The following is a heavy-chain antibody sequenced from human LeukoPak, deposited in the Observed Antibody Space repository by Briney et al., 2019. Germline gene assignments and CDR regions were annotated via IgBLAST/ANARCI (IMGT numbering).Heavy chain of an antibody. V-gene: IGHV1-69*04. D-gene: IGHD2-15*01. J-gene: IGHJ3*02. CDR1: GGTFSSYA. CDR3: ARGWSAYPDAFDI. Sequence: GASVKVSCKASGGTFSSYAISWVRQAPGQGLEWMGRIIPILGIANYAQKFQGRVTITADKSTSTAYMELSSLRSEDTAVYYCARGWSAYPDAFDIWGQGTMVTVSS. CDR2: IIPILGIA.